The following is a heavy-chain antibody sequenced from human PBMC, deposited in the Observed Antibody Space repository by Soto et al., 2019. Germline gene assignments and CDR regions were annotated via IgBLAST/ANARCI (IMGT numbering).Heavy chain of an antibody. CDR1: GGSISSSSYY. CDR2: IYYSGHT. CDR3: AMSLWFGNTPNWFDP. V-gene: IGHV4-39*01. J-gene: IGHJ5*02. Sequence: SETLSLTCNVSGGSISSSSYYWGWIRQPPGKGLEWIASIYYSGHTYYNPFLKSRVTISVDTSKNQFSLKLSSVTAADTAVYYCAMSLWFGNTPNWFDPWGQGTLVTSPQ. D-gene: IGHD3-10*01.